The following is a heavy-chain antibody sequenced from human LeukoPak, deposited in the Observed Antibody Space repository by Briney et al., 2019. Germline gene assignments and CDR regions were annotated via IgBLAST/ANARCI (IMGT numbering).Heavy chain of an antibody. J-gene: IGHJ3*02. D-gene: IGHD3-10*01. CDR3: ARGRLRYYGSGSYYKGMTFDI. CDR2: INHSGST. CDR1: GGSFSGYY. V-gene: IGHV4-34*01. Sequence: SETLSLTCAVYGGSFSGYYWSWIRQPPGKGLEWIGEINHSGSTNYNPSLKSRVTISVDTSKNQSSLKLSSVTAADTAVYYCARGRLRYYGSGSYYKGMTFDIWGQGTMVTVSS.